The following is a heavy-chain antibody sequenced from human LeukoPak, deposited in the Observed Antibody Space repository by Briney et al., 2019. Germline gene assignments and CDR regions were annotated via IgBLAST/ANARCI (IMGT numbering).Heavy chain of an antibody. CDR1: DGSFSGYY. V-gene: IGHV4-34*01. J-gene: IGHJ5*02. CDR2: IYHSGST. D-gene: IGHD3-10*01. CDR3: ARRGELLVNSRSYNWFDP. Sequence: SETLSLTCAVYDGSFSGYYWSWIREPPGKGLVWIGEIYHSGSTDYNPSLKSRVTISVDTSKNQFSLKLSSVTAADTAVYYCARRGELLVNSRSYNWFDPWGQGTLVTVSS.